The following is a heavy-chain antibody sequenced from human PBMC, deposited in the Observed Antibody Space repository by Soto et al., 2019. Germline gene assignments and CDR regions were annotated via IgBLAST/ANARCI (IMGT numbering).Heavy chain of an antibody. CDR3: GRGPSPRAPAGGTPYYYAMDV. Sequence: GASVKVSCKASGYDFTAYDINWVRQASGQGLEWMGWMNPINGATGSARRFQGRVSMTRNTATGTAYLELTSLRSDDSAVYYCGRGPSPRAPAGGTPYYYAMDVWGRGTTVTVYS. D-gene: IGHD6-13*01. CDR1: GYDFTAYD. CDR2: MNPINGAT. V-gene: IGHV1-8*02. J-gene: IGHJ6*02.